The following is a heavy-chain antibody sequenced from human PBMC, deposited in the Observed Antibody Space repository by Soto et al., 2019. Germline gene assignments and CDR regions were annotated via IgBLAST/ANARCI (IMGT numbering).Heavy chain of an antibody. D-gene: IGHD3-10*01. J-gene: IGHJ4*02. V-gene: IGHV3-48*01. Sequence: GGSLRLSCAASGFTFSSYSMNWVRQAPGKGLEWVSYISSSSSTIYYADSVKGRFTISRDNAKNSLYLQMNSLRAEDTAVYYCARDEYYYGSGMFDYWGQGTLVTVSS. CDR2: ISSSSSTI. CDR3: ARDEYYYGSGMFDY. CDR1: GFTFSSYS.